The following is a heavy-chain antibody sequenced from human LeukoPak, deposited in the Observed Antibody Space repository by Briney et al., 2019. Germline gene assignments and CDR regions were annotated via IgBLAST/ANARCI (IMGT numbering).Heavy chain of an antibody. D-gene: IGHD3-16*02. Sequence: SETLSLTCTVSGGSISSHYWNWIRQPPRKGLEWVGYMYYSGSTSYNPSLMSRVTISVDTSKYQFSLKLSSVTAADTAVYYCARGHYIWGTYRQYFDYWGQGTLVTVSS. V-gene: IGHV4-59*11. J-gene: IGHJ4*02. CDR3: ARGHYIWGTYRQYFDY. CDR1: GGSISSHY. CDR2: MYYSGST.